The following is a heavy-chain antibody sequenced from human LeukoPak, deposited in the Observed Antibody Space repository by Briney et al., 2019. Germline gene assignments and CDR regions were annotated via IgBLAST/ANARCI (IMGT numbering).Heavy chain of an antibody. CDR3: ARDGGRKDDY. CDR2: IQQDGSEK. J-gene: IGHJ4*02. V-gene: IGHV3-7*01. D-gene: IGHD2-15*01. CDR1: GFTFSSYW. Sequence: GGSLRLSCTASGFTFSSYWMTWVRQAPGKGLEWVANIQQDGSEKYYVDSVKGRFTISRDNAKSSLYLQMNSLRAEDTAVYYCARDGGRKDDYWGQGTLVTVSS.